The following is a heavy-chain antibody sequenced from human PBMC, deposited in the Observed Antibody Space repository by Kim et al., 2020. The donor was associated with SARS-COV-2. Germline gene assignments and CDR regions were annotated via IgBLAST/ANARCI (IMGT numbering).Heavy chain of an antibody. CDR2: IIGDGGST. CDR1: GFTFDDYA. CDR3: AKAGSIRECSGGSCYSYFYI. D-gene: IGHD2-15*01. V-gene: IGHV3-43*02. J-gene: IGHJ4*02. Sequence: GGSLRLSCAASGFTFDDYAMHWVRQAPGKGLEWVSLIIGDGGSTYYADSVKGRFTISRDNSKNSLYLQMNSLRTEDTALYYCAKAGSIRECSGGSCYSYFYIWGQEALVSVSS.